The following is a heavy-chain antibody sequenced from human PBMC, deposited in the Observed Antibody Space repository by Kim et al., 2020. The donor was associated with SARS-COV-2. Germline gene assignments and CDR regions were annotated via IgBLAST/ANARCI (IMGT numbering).Heavy chain of an antibody. CDR1: GYSFTSFA. V-gene: IGHV1-3*01. Sequence: ASEKVSCKASGYSFTSFALYWVRLAPGQRLEWMGWINGGNGNTRYSQKCQGRVSITSDRSATTAYLELSGLRSEDTAVHYCAREAVAGSFDYWGQGPLVTVSS. D-gene: IGHD6-19*01. CDR3: AREAVAGSFDY. CDR2: INGGNGNT. J-gene: IGHJ4*02.